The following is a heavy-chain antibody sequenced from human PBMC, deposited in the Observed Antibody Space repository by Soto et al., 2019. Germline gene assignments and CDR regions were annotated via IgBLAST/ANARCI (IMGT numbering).Heavy chain of an antibody. Sequence: QLQLVQSGAEVKKPGSSVKVSCKASGGTFSSYAISWVRQAPGQGLEWMGGIIPIFGTANYAQKFQSRVTITADESTSTAYMELSSLRSEDTAVYYCARDDSYSSSPATDYYYGMDVWGQGTTVTVSS. J-gene: IGHJ6*02. CDR3: ARDDSYSSSPATDYYYGMDV. D-gene: IGHD6-6*01. CDR1: GGTFSSYA. CDR2: IIPIFGTA. V-gene: IGHV1-69*12.